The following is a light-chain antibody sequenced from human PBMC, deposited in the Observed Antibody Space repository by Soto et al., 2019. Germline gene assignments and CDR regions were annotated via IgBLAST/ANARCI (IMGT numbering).Light chain of an antibody. J-gene: IGKJ2*01. Sequence: ENVLTQSPGTLSSSPGERVTLSCRASRSVWLNYVAWYQQKPGQAPRLLIYGASIRATGIPDRFSGSASGTDFTFTISRLEPEDFAVYFCQQYGVSPYTFGQGTKVEIK. CDR1: RSVWLNY. V-gene: IGKV3-20*01. CDR3: QQYGVSPYT. CDR2: GAS.